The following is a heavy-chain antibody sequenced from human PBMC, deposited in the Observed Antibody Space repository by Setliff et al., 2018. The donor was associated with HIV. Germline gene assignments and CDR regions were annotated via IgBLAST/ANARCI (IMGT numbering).Heavy chain of an antibody. CDR3: GRDGDGYNYNYYYGMDV. CDR2: IYHTGSS. CDR1: GFSISSRYY. V-gene: IGHV4-38-2*02. D-gene: IGHD5-12*01. J-gene: IGHJ6*02. Sequence: ASETLSLTCDVSGFSISSRYYWGWIRQSPGKGLEWIGNIYHTGSSYYNPSLNDRATISLDTSKNQFSLKLNSVTAADTAVYYCGRDGDGYNYNYYYGMDVWGQGTTVTVSS.